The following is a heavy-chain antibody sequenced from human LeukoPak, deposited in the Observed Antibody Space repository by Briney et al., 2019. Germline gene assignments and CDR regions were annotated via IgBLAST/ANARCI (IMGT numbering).Heavy chain of an antibody. CDR2: IYYSGST. CDR3: ARAMYDFWSGYYTIRGNGKDYYYYYMDV. V-gene: IGHV4-31*03. J-gene: IGHJ6*03. Sequence: PSQTLSLTCTVSGVSISSGGYYWSWIRQHPGKGLEWIGYIYYSGSTYYNPSLNSRVTISVDTSKNKFSLRLSSVTSAVTSGYYCARAMYDFWSGYYTIRGNGKDYYYYYMDVWGKGTTVTVSS. D-gene: IGHD3-3*01. CDR1: GVSISSGGYY.